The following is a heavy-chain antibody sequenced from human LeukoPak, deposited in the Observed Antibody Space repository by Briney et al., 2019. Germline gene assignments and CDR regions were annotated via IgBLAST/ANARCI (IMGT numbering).Heavy chain of an antibody. D-gene: IGHD3-3*01. CDR2: IYYSGST. Sequence: SQTLSLTCTVSGGSISSGGYSWSWIRQHPGKGLEWIGYIYYSGSTYYNPSLKSRVTISVDTSKNQFSLKLSSVTAADTAVYYCARTGKSNDFWSGYYRVYFDYWGQGTLVTVSS. J-gene: IGHJ4*02. CDR3: ARTGKSNDFWSGYYRVYFDY. CDR1: GGSISSGGYS. V-gene: IGHV4-31*03.